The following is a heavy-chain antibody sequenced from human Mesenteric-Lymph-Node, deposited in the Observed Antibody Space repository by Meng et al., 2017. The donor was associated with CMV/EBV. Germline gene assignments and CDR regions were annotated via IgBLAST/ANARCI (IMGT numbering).Heavy chain of an antibody. Sequence: TCTVSNGAISDFYWSWIRQPPGKGLEWIGYIHFTGSSGYNPTLRSRLSMSFDTSNNQFSLRLNSVTAADTAFYYCARSLRGAVGAADLWGQGTLVTVSS. J-gene: IGHJ5*02. CDR3: ARSLRGAVGAADL. V-gene: IGHV4-59*08. CDR1: NGAISDFY. D-gene: IGHD6-19*01. CDR2: IHFTGSS.